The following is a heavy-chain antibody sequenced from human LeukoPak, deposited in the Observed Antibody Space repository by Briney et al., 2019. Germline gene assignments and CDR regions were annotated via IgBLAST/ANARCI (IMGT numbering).Heavy chain of an antibody. J-gene: IGHJ4*02. D-gene: IGHD6-13*01. CDR2: INHSGST. V-gene: IGHV4-4*02. CDR3: ARRAAAGNYFDN. Sequence: SGTLSLTCAVSGGSISSSNYWSWIRQPPGKGLEWIGEINHSGSTNYNPSLKSRVTISVDTSKNQFSLKLSSVTAADTAVYYCARRAAAGNYFDNWGQGTLVTVSS. CDR1: GGSISSSNY.